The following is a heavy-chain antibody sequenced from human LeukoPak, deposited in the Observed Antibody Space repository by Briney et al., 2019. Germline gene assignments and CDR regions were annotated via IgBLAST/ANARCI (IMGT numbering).Heavy chain of an antibody. V-gene: IGHV3-11*06. Sequence: GGSLRLSCAASGFTFSDYYMSWIRQAPRKGLEWVSYISSSSSYTNYADSVKGRFTISRDNAKNSLYLQMNSLRAEDTAVYYCARDLYGSGSYSNYYYGMDVWGKGTTVTVSS. CDR2: ISSSSSYT. CDR1: GFTFSDYY. J-gene: IGHJ6*04. D-gene: IGHD3-10*01. CDR3: ARDLYGSGSYSNYYYGMDV.